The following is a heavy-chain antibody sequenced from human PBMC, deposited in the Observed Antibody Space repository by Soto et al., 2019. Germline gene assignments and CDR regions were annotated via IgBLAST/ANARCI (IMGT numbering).Heavy chain of an antibody. CDR2: ISSSGSTI. J-gene: IGHJ5*02. Sequence: PGGSLRLSCAASGFTFSDYYMSWIRQAPGKGLEWVSYISSSGSTIYYADSVKGRFTISRDNAKNSLYLQMNSLRAEDTAVYYCARDPKSITIFGVVPGPPWFDPWGQGTLVTVSS. V-gene: IGHV3-11*01. CDR1: GFTFSDYY. CDR3: ARDPKSITIFGVVPGPPWFDP. D-gene: IGHD3-3*01.